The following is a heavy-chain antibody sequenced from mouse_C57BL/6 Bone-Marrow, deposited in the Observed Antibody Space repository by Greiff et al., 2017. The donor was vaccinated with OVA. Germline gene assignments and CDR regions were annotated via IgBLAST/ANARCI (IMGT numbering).Heavy chain of an antibody. J-gene: IGHJ4*01. CDR2: IHPNSGST. CDR3: ARVDYGDAMDY. Sequence: VQLQQPGAELVKPGAPVKLSCKASGYTFTSYWMHWVKQRPGQGLEWIGMIHPNSGSTNYNEKFKSKATLTVDKSSSTAYMQLSSLTSEDSAVYYCARVDYGDAMDYWGQGTSVTVSS. D-gene: IGHD2-4*01. CDR1: GYTFTSYW. V-gene: IGHV1-64*01.